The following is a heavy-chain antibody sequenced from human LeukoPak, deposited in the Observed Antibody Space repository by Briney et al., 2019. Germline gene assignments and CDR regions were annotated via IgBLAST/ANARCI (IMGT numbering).Heavy chain of an antibody. CDR1: GFTFSSYS. J-gene: IGHJ4*02. V-gene: IGHV3-48*04. CDR2: ISSSSSTI. CDR3: AREDLNFDY. Sequence: GGSLRLSCAASGFTFSSYSMNWVRQAPGKGLEWVSYISSSSSTIYYADSVKGRFTISRDNAKNSLYLQMNSLRAEDTAVYYCAREDLNFDYWGQGTLVTVSS.